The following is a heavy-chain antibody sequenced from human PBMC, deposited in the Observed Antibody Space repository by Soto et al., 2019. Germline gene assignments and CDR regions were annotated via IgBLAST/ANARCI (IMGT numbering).Heavy chain of an antibody. D-gene: IGHD4-17*01. J-gene: IGHJ6*02. CDR2: ISNDGSNR. CDR3: VRGFYGFSAYFFYGMDV. Sequence: GGSLRLSCAASGFTFRNYAMHWVRQSPGKGLEWVAVISNDGSNRYYADSVTGRFTISRDNSKNTLYLEMNSLRAEDTAINYCVRGFYGFSAYFFYGMDVWGQGTTVTVSS. V-gene: IGHV3-30*04. CDR1: GFTFRNYA.